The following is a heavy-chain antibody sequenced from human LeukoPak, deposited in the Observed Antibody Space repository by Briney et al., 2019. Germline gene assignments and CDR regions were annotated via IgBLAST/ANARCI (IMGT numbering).Heavy chain of an antibody. V-gene: IGHV4-59*08. D-gene: IGHD6-13*01. CDR2: IYYSGST. CDR3: ARHEEAVAAAGTYYYYGMDV. Sequence: SETLSLTCTVSGGSISSYYWSWIQQPPGKGLEWIGYIYYSGSTNYNPSLKSRVTISVDTSKNQFSLKLSSVTAADTAVYYCARHEEAVAAAGTYYYYGMDVWGQGTTVTVSS. J-gene: IGHJ6*02. CDR1: GGSISSYY.